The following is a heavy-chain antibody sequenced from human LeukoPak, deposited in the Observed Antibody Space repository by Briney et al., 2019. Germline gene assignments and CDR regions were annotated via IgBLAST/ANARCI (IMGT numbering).Heavy chain of an antibody. J-gene: IGHJ1*01. CDR3: AKDNLPIRYCSGGSCYFPAGYFQH. Sequence: GGSLRLSCAASGFTFSSYAMSWVRQAPGKGLEWVSAISGSGGSTYYADSVKGRFTISRDNSKNTLYLQMNSLRAEDTAVYYCAKDNLPIRYCSGGSCYFPAGYFQHWGQGTLVTVSS. CDR1: GFTFSSYA. D-gene: IGHD2-15*01. V-gene: IGHV3-23*01. CDR2: ISGSGGST.